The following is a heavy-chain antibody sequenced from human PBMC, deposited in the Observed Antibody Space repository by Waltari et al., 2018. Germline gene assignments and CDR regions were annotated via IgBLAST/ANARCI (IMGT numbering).Heavy chain of an antibody. D-gene: IGHD6-19*01. J-gene: IGHJ3*02. CDR3: ASDLGGTAVATDAFDI. CDR2: VSHSGST. Sequence: QVQLQQSGRGQVKTSETMYLTCADYGGCVRSGYYWGWIRQPLGKGLEWIGSVSHSGSTYYNPSLKSRVTISIHMSKHQFSLELRSVTAADTAVYFCASDLGGTAVATDAFDIWGQGTMVIVSS. V-gene: IGHV4-38-2*01. CDR1: GGCVRSGYY.